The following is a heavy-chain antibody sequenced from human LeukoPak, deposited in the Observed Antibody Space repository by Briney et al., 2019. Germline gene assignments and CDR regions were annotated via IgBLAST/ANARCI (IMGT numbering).Heavy chain of an antibody. V-gene: IGHV3-74*01. Sequence: PGGSLRLSCAVSGFTFSSYSMHWVRQAPGKGLVWVSRISSDGSGTSYADSVKGRFTISRDNAKNTLYLQMNSLRAEDTGVYYCARANHTTYYDSSGYYQDYWGQGTLVTVSS. CDR1: GFTFSSYS. J-gene: IGHJ4*02. CDR3: ARANHTTYYDSSGYYQDY. D-gene: IGHD3-22*01. CDR2: ISSDGSGT.